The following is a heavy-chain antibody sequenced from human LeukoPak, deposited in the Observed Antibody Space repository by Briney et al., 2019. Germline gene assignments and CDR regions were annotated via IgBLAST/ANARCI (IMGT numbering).Heavy chain of an antibody. D-gene: IGHD3-16*02. V-gene: IGHV1-18*01. CDR2: ISAYNGNT. CDR3: ARTQPIMITFGGVIVIVGPGDY. Sequence: GASVKVSCKASGYTFTSYGISWVRQAPGQGLEWMGWISAYNGNTNYAQKLQGRVTMTTDTSTSTAYMELRSLRSDDTAVYYCARTQPIMITFGGVIVIVGPGDYWGQGTLVTVSS. CDR1: GYTFTSYG. J-gene: IGHJ4*02.